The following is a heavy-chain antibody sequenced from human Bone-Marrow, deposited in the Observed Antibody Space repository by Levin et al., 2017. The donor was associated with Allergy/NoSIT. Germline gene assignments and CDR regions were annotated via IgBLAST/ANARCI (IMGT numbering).Heavy chain of an antibody. D-gene: IGHD2-2*01. J-gene: IGHJ5*02. CDR3: ARDIVVVPAATVEDWFDP. Sequence: TGGSLRLSCAASGFTFSSYSMNWVRQAPGKGLEWVSSISSSSSYIYYADSVKGRFTISRDNAKNSLYLQMNSLRAEDTAVYYCARDIVVVPAATVEDWFDPWGQGTLVTVSS. CDR1: GFTFSSYS. V-gene: IGHV3-21*01. CDR2: ISSSSSYI.